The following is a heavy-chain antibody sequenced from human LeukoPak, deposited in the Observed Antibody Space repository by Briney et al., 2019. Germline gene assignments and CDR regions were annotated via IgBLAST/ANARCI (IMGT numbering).Heavy chain of an antibody. CDR3: ARVPPDITMVRSDWYFDL. CDR2: ISAYNGNT. CDR1: GYTFTSYG. Sequence: ASVKVSCKASGYTFTSYGISWVRQAPGQGLEWMGWISAYNGNTNYAQKLQGRVTMTTDTSTSTAYMELRGLRSDDTAVYYCARVPPDITMVRSDWYFDLWGRGTLVTVSS. V-gene: IGHV1-18*01. J-gene: IGHJ2*01. D-gene: IGHD3-10*01.